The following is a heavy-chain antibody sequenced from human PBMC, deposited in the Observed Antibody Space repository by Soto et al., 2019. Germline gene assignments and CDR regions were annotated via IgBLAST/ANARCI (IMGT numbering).Heavy chain of an antibody. CDR1: GYSLTTYG. CDR2: ISPYNGKT. J-gene: IGHJ4*02. D-gene: IGHD3-22*01. Sequence: ASVKVSCKASGYSLTTYGIFWVRQAPGQGLEWMGWISPYNGKTNYAQNLQGRVSMTTDTSTTTAYMELRSLRSDDTAVYYCARPYDSSQSPRFDYWGQGTLVTVSS. V-gene: IGHV1-18*01. CDR3: ARPYDSSQSPRFDY.